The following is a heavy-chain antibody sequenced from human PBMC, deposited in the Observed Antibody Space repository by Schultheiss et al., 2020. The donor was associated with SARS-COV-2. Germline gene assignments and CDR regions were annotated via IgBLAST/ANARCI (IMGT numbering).Heavy chain of an antibody. J-gene: IGHJ2*01. V-gene: IGHV4-31*03. CDR2: IYYSGST. CDR1: GGSISSGGYY. Sequence: SETLSLTCTVSGGSISSGGYYWSWIRQHPGKGLEWIGYIYYSGSTYYNPSLKSRVTISVDTSKNQFSLKLSSVTAADTAVYYCARELDTAMVEGWYFDLWGRGTLVTVSS. CDR3: ARELDTAMVEGWYFDL. D-gene: IGHD5-18*01.